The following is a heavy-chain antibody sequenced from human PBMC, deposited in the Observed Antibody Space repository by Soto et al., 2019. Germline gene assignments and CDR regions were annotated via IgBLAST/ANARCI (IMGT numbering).Heavy chain of an antibody. V-gene: IGHV3-73*01. D-gene: IGHD6-19*01. CDR1: GFTFSGSA. CDR2: IRSKANSYAT. Sequence: PGGSLRLSCAASGFTFSGSAMHWVRQASRKGLEWVGRIRSKANSYATAYAASAKGRFTISRDDSKNTAYLQMNSLKTEDTAVYYCTRHVVAGTFYYYGMDVWGQGTTVTVSS. J-gene: IGHJ6*02. CDR3: TRHVVAGTFYYYGMDV.